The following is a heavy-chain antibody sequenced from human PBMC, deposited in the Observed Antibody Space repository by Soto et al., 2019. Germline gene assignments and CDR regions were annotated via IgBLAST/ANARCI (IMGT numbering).Heavy chain of an antibody. D-gene: IGHD2-2*01. CDR3: ARVVPAAIWYYYMDV. CDR2: ISSSGSTI. Sequence: AGGSLRLSCAASGFTFSDYYMSWIRQAPGKGLEWVSYISSSGSTIYYADSVKGRFTISRDNAKNSLYLQMNSLRAEDTAVYYCARVVPAAIWYYYMDVWGKGTTVTVSS. CDR1: GFTFSDYY. V-gene: IGHV3-11*01. J-gene: IGHJ6*03.